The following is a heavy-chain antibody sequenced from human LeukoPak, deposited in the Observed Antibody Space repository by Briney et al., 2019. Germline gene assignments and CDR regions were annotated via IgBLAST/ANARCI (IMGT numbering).Heavy chain of an antibody. D-gene: IGHD3-22*01. V-gene: IGHV1-46*01. CDR3: ARAAYFNSPYYYDSSGSRFDP. CDR1: GYTFTSYY. J-gene: IGHJ5*02. CDR2: INPSGGST. Sequence: ASVKVSCKASGYTFTSYYMHWVRQAPGQGLEWMGIINPSGGSTSYAQKFQGRVTMTRDTSTSTVYMELSSLRSEETAVYYCARAAYFNSPYYYDSSGSRFDPWGQGTLVTVSS.